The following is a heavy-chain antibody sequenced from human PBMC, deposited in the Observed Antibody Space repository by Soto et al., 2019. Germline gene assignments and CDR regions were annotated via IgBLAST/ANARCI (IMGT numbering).Heavy chain of an antibody. CDR3: ARDVVVVTAINYYYDGMDV. CDR2: LYSSGST. D-gene: IGHD2-21*02. V-gene: IGHV4-59*01. CDR1: GGSISSYY. J-gene: IGHJ6*02. Sequence: SETLSLTCTVSGGSISSYYWSWIRQPPGKGLEWIGYLYSSGSTHYNPSLKSRVTISVDTSKNQFSLKLSSVTAADTAVYYCARDVVVVTAINYYYDGMDVWGQGTTVTVSS.